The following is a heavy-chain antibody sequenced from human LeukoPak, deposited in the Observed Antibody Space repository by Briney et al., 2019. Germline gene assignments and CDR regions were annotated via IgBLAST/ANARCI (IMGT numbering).Heavy chain of an antibody. CDR2: IYSGGST. V-gene: IGHV3-53*01. CDR1: GFTVSSNY. CDR3: ARALPDYYYDSSGYYQYYFDY. J-gene: IGHJ4*02. D-gene: IGHD3-22*01. Sequence: GGSLRLSCAASGFTVSSNYMSWVRQAPGKGLEWVSVIYSGGSTYYADSVKGRFTISRNNSKNTLYLQMNSLRAEDTAVYYCARALPDYYYDSSGYYQYYFDYWGQGTLVTVSS.